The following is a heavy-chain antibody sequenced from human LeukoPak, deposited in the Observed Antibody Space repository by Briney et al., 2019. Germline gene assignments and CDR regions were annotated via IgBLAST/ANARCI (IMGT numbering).Heavy chain of an antibody. V-gene: IGHV3-7*01. D-gene: IGHD3-22*01. CDR3: ARDSSGYQ. CDR1: GFTFSTYW. CDR2: IKEDGSEK. J-gene: IGHJ4*02. Sequence: GGSLRLSCAASGFTFSTYWMSWVRQAPGKGLEWVANIKEDGSEKYYGDSVKGRFTISRDNAKSSLYLEMNSLRVEDTAMYYCARDSSGYQWGQGTLVTVSS.